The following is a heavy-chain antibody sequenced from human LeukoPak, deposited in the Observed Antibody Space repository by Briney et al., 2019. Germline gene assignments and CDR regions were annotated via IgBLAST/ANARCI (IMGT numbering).Heavy chain of an antibody. Sequence: PGRSLRLSCAASGFTFSSYAMHWVRQAPGKGLEWVAVISYDGSNKQYADSLKGRFTISRDNSKSTLDLQMNSLRAEDTGVYSCAKVYQTDIHRRNSESSSTRRGLMGSYHYSMDVWGKGTTVIVSS. V-gene: IGHV3-30*18. CDR2: ISYDGSNK. J-gene: IGHJ6*03. CDR1: GFTFSSYA. D-gene: IGHD1-26*01. CDR3: AKVYQTDIHRRNSESSSTRRGLMGSYHYSMDV.